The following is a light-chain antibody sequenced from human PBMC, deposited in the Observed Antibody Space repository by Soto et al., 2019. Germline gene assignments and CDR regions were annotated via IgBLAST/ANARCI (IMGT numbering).Light chain of an antibody. V-gene: IGKV3-15*01. CDR3: QQRRNWTSWT. CDR2: GAS. CDR1: QSVSSN. Sequence: EVVMTQSPATLSVSLGDRATLSCRASQSVSSNLAWYQQKPGQAPRLLIYGASTRATGIPARFSGSGSGTEFTLTISRLKYEDFEVYSCQQRRNWTSWTFGQGTKVDIK. J-gene: IGKJ1*01.